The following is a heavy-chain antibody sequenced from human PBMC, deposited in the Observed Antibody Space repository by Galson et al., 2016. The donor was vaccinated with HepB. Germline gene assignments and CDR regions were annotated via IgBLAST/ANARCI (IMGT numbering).Heavy chain of an antibody. J-gene: IGHJ3*01. CDR3: AKTLPPSKTLDVFDF. CDR2: ISYEGDVD. CDR1: GFTFSSYS. D-gene: IGHD2/OR15-2a*01. Sequence: SLRLSCAASGFTFSSYSLHWVRQRPATGLQWVAFISYEGDVDSYADSVKGRSTISTDTSKNTLFLQMNSLRVDDTGVYYCAKTLPPSKTLDVFDFWGRGTLVTVSS. V-gene: IGHV3-30*18.